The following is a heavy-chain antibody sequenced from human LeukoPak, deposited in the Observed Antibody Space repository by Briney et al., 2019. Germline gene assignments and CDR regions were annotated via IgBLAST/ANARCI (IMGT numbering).Heavy chain of an antibody. V-gene: IGHV3-48*01. CDR1: GFTFSTYN. CDR2: ISSSSISI. D-gene: IGHD2-15*01. Sequence: PGGSLRLSCAASGFTFSTYNMHWVRQAPGKGLERVSYISSSSISIYSADSVKGRFTISRDDAKNSLYLQMNSLRAEDTAIYYCARGGDDIVVGDCFDYWGQGTLVTVSS. J-gene: IGHJ4*02. CDR3: ARGGDDIVVGDCFDY.